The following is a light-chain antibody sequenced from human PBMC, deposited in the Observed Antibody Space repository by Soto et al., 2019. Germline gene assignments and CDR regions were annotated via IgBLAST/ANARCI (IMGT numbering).Light chain of an antibody. Sequence: EIVMTQSPATLSVSPGERATLSCRASQSVSSNLAWYQQKPGQAPRLXIYGAFTRETGIPDRFSGSGSGTDFTLTISRLEPEDFAVYYCQQYGSSTITFGQGTRLEIK. CDR2: GAF. V-gene: IGKV3-20*01. CDR1: QSVSSN. J-gene: IGKJ5*01. CDR3: QQYGSSTIT.